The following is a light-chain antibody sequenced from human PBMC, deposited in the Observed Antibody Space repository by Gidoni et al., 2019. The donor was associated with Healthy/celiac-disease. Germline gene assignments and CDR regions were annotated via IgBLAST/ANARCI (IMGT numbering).Light chain of an antibody. Sequence: QSVLTQPPSASGTPGQRVAISCSGSSSNIGSNTVNWYQPPPGTPPKLLIYSNNQRPSGVPDRFSGSKSGTSASLAISGLQSEDEADYYCAAWDDSRNGFNWVFGGGTKLTVL. V-gene: IGLV1-44*01. CDR2: SNN. CDR3: AAWDDSRNGFNWV. J-gene: IGLJ3*02. CDR1: SSNIGSNT.